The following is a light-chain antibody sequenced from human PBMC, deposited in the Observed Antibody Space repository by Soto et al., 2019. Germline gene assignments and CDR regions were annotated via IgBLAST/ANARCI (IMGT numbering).Light chain of an antibody. J-gene: IGKJ1*01. CDR3: QQYGSSRT. V-gene: IGKV3-20*01. CDR1: QSVSSSS. Sequence: EIVLTQSPVTLSLSRGERATLSCRASQSVSSSSLAWYRHKPGQAPSLLIYCASNRATGISGRFSGSGSGTDFTLTISGLEPDDFAVYYCQQYGSSRTFGQGTKVEIK. CDR2: CAS.